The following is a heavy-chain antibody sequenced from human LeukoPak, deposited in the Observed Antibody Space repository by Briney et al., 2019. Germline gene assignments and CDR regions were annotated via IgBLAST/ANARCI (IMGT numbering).Heavy chain of an antibody. J-gene: IGHJ3*02. CDR1: GFTFDDYA. CDR3: AKDIYYYDSSGHDAFDI. Sequence: GRSLRLSCAASGFTFDDYAMHWVRQAPGKGLEWVSGISWNSGSIGYADSVKGRFTISRDSAKNSLYLQMNSLRAEDTALYYCAKDIYYYDSSGHDAFDIWGQGTMVTVSS. CDR2: ISWNSGSI. D-gene: IGHD3-22*01. V-gene: IGHV3-9*01.